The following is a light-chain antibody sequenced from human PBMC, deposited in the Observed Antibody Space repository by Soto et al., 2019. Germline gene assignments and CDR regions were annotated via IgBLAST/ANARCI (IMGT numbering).Light chain of an antibody. CDR3: QQYNNWPRP. CDR1: QSVSGN. CDR2: GAS. J-gene: IGKJ1*01. Sequence: IVVTASRPTVCVSLGDRATLSCRASQSVSGNLAWYQQKPGQAPRLLIYGASTRATGIPARFSGSGSGTEFTLTISSLQSEDFAVYYCQQYNNWPRPFGQGSKVDIK. V-gene: IGKV3-15*01.